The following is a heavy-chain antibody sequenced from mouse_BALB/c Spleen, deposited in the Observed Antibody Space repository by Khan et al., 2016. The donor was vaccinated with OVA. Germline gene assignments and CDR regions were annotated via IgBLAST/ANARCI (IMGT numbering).Heavy chain of an antibody. V-gene: IGHV5-17*02. Sequence: DVQLVESGGDLVQPGGSRKLSCTASGFTFSSYGMHWVRQAPEKGLEWVAYLSGDSNTIYYADTVKGRFTISRDNPRNTLFLQMPSLMSEDTAMYYCATSYFYGYYFDEWGRGTTLTVSS. J-gene: IGHJ2*01. D-gene: IGHD1-1*01. CDR1: GFTFSSYG. CDR3: ATSYFYGYYFDE. CDR2: LSGDSNTI.